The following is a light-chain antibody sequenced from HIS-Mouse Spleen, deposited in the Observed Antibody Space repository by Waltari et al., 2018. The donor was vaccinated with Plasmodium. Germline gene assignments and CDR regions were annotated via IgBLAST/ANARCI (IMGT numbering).Light chain of an antibody. Sequence: EIVLTQCPGTLPLSPGERPTLPCRASQSVSSSYLAWDQQKPGQAPRLLIYGASSRATGIPDRFSGSGSGTDFTLSISRLEPEDFAVYYCQQYGSSPVPFGGGTKVEIK. CDR1: QSVSSSY. J-gene: IGKJ4*01. CDR2: GAS. CDR3: QQYGSSPVP. V-gene: IGKV3-20*01.